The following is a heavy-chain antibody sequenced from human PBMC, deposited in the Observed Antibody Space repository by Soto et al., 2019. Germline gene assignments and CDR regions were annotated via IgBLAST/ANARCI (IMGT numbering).Heavy chain of an antibody. CDR2: IIPIFGTA. CDR1: GGTFSSYA. D-gene: IGHD5-12*01. J-gene: IGHJ4*02. V-gene: IGHV1-69*12. Sequence: QVQLVQSGAEVKKPGSSVKVSCKASGGTFSSYAISWVRQAPGQGLEWVEGIIPIFGTANYAQKFQGRVTITADESTSTAYMELSSLRSEDTAVYYCARDRQDGYNREFDYWGQGTPVTVSS. CDR3: ARDRQDGYNREFDY.